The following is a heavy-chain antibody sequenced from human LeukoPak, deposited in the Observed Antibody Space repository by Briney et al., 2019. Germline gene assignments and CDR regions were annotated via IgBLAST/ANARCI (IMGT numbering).Heavy chain of an antibody. J-gene: IGHJ4*02. Sequence: ASVTVSCKASGYTFTGYYMHWVRQAPGQGLEWMGRINPNSGGTNYAQKFQGRVTMTRDTSISTAYMELSRLRSDDTAVYYCARSNSGYAFDYWGQGTLVTVSS. CDR1: GYTFTGYY. CDR2: INPNSGGT. V-gene: IGHV1-2*06. CDR3: ARSNSGYAFDY. D-gene: IGHD2-8*01.